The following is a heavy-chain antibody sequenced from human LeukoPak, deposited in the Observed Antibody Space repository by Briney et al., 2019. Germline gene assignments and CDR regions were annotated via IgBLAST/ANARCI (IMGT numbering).Heavy chain of an antibody. CDR1: GGSFSGYY. CDR2: INHSGST. Sequence: SETLSLTCAVYGGSFSGYYWSWIRQPPGKGLEWIGEINHSGSTNYNPPLKSRVTISVDTSKNQFSLKLSSVTAADTAVYYCARHSTVTYYYYYMDVWGKGTTVTISS. D-gene: IGHD4-17*01. J-gene: IGHJ6*03. CDR3: ARHSTVTYYYYYMDV. V-gene: IGHV4-34*01.